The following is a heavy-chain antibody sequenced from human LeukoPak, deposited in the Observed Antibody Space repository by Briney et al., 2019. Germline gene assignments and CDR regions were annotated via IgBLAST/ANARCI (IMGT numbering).Heavy chain of an antibody. Sequence: SQTLSLTCTVSGGSISSSSYYWSWIRQPAGKGLEWIGRIYTSGSTNYNPSLKSRVTISVDTSKNQFSLKLSSVTAADTAVYYCARAHYYDSSGYYPPAFDIWGQGTMVTVSS. D-gene: IGHD3-22*01. V-gene: IGHV4-61*02. CDR1: GGSISSSSYY. J-gene: IGHJ3*02. CDR3: ARAHYYDSSGYYPPAFDI. CDR2: IYTSGST.